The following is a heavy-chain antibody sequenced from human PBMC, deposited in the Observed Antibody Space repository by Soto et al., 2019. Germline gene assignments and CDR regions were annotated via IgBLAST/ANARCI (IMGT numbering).Heavy chain of an antibody. CDR1: GYTFTNYG. D-gene: IGHD6-13*01. CDR2: IGAYNGDT. J-gene: IGHJ6*03. CDR3: ARMGNSSSWYYYYYMDV. V-gene: IGHV1-18*01. Sequence: GASVKVSCKASGYTFTNYGITWVRQAPGQGLEWMGGIGAYNGDTHYTQRLQGRVTMTTDTSTSTAYMELRGLRSDDTAIYYCARMGNSSSWYYYYYMDVWGKGTTVTVSS.